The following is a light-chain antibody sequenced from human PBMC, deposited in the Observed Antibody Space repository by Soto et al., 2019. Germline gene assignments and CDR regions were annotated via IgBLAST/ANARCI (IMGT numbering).Light chain of an antibody. Sequence: DIQMTQSPSTLSASVGDRVTITCRASQSISSWLAWYQQKPGKAPKLLIYKASTLQSGVPSRFSGSGSGTEFTLAISSLQPDDFATYYCQQYNDNWTFGQGTTVEIK. J-gene: IGKJ1*01. CDR1: QSISSW. CDR2: KAS. V-gene: IGKV1-5*03. CDR3: QQYNDNWT.